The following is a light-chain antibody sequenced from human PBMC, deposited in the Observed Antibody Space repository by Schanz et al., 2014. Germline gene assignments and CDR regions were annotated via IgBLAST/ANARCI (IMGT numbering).Light chain of an antibody. J-gene: IGLJ3*02. V-gene: IGLV1-40*01. CDR1: ASNIGAGYD. CDR2: DNT. Sequence: QSVLTQPPSVSGAPGQGVTISCTGSASNIGAGYDVHWYQQVPGTAPKPLIFDNTNRPSGVPDRFSGSKSGTSASLAITGLQAEDEADYYCAAWDDSLNGRWVFGGGTKLTVL. CDR3: AAWDDSLNGRWV.